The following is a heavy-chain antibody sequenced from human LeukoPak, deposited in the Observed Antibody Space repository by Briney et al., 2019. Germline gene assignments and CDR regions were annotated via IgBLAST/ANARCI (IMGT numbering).Heavy chain of an antibody. CDR2: MSPNSGDT. Sequence: ASVKVSCKASGYTFTAHDINWVRQATGQGLEWLGWMSPNSGDTGYAQKFQGRVTMTSDSSISTAYMELSSLRSEDTAIYYCVRTPPNWGFDYWGQGTLVTVSS. V-gene: IGHV1-8*01. CDR3: VRTPPNWGFDY. D-gene: IGHD7-27*01. J-gene: IGHJ4*02. CDR1: GYTFTAHD.